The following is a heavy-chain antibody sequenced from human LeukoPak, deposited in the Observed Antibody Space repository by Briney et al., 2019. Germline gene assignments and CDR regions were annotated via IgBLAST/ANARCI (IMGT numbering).Heavy chain of an antibody. V-gene: IGHV4-34*01. D-gene: IGHD2-2*01. Sequence: SETLSLTCAVYGGSFSGYYWSWIRQPPGKGLEWIGEINHSGSTNYNPSLKSRVTISVDTSKNQFSLKLSSVTAADTAVYYCARSCSSTSCYFEGVWFDPWGQGTLVTVSS. J-gene: IGHJ5*02. CDR3: ARSCSSTSCYFEGVWFDP. CDR2: INHSGST. CDR1: GGSFSGYY.